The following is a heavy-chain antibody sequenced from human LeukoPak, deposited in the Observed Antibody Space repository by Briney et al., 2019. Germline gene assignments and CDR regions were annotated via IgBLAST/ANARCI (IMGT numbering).Heavy chain of an antibody. V-gene: IGHV3-30*04. Sequence: GGSLRLSCAASGFTFSSYAMHWVRQAPGKGLEWVAVMSYDGSNKYYADSVKGRFTISRDNSKNTLYLQMNSLRAEDTAVYYCARDGDSDYIFSYYFDYWGQGTLVTVSS. D-gene: IGHD2-21*02. CDR3: ARDGDSDYIFSYYFDY. CDR2: MSYDGSNK. CDR1: GFTFSSYA. J-gene: IGHJ4*02.